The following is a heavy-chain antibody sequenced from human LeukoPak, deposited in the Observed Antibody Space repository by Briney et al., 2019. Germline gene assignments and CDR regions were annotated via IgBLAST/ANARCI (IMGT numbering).Heavy chain of an antibody. CDR3: ARAAGYSGGYFDY. J-gene: IGHJ4*02. V-gene: IGHV4-59*01. Sequence: SETLSLTCTVSGGSISSYYWSWIRQPPGKGLEWIGYIYYSGSTNYNPSLKSRVTISVDTSKNQFSLKLSSVTAADTAVYYCARAAGYSGGYFDYWGQGTLVTVSS. D-gene: IGHD6-19*01. CDR2: IYYSGST. CDR1: GGSISSYY.